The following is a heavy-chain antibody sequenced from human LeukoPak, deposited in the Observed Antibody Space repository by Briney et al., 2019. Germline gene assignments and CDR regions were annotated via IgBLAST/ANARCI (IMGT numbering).Heavy chain of an antibody. V-gene: IGHV3-33*01. D-gene: IGHD6-13*01. J-gene: IGHJ4*02. Sequence: GGSLRLSCAASGFTFSSYGMHWVRQALGKGLEWVADIWYDGSNKYYADSVKGRFTISRDNSKNTLYLQMNSLRAEDTAVYYCATDVGTSGRSSWYKDLDYWGQGTLVTVSS. CDR3: ATDVGTSGRSSWYKDLDY. CDR1: GFTFSSYG. CDR2: IWYDGSNK.